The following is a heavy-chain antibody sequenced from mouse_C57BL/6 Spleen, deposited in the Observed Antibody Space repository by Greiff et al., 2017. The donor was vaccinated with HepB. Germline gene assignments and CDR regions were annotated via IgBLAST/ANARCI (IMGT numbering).Heavy chain of an antibody. CDR3: AREGDGDY. V-gene: IGHV3-6*01. D-gene: IGHD3-3*01. CDR2: ISYDGSN. J-gene: IGHJ2*01. Sequence: ESGPGLVKPSQSLSLTCSVTGYSITSGYYWNWIRQFPGNKLEWMGYISYDGSNNYNPSLKNRISITRYTSKNQFFLKLNSVTTADTATYYCAREGDGDYWGQGTTLTVSS. CDR1: GYSITSGYY.